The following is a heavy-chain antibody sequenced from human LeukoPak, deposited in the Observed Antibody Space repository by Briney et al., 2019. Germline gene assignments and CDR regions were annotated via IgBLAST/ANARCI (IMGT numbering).Heavy chain of an antibody. CDR3: ARRDDSSGYYREDAFDI. CDR2: IYYSGNT. J-gene: IGHJ3*02. V-gene: IGHV4-39*01. CDR1: DGSISSNSYY. D-gene: IGHD3-22*01. Sequence: SETLSLTCTVSDGSISSNSYYWGWIRQRPGKGLEWIANIYYSGNTYYNPSLKSRVTISVDTSKNQFSLKLSSVTAADTAVYYCARRDDSSGYYREDAFDIWGQGTMVTVSS.